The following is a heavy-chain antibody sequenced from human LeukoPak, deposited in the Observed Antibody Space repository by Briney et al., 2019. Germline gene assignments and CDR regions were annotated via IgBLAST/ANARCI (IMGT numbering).Heavy chain of an antibody. CDR1: GYSFTSYW. CDR3: ERHAGAYYDGSEDAFDI. J-gene: IGHJ3*02. CDR2: IYPGDSDT. Sequence: GESPKISFKGFGYSFTSYWIGWVRQMPGKGLEWVGVIYPGDSDTRYSPSFQGQVTISADKSISTAYLQWRSLKASDTAMYDCERHAGAYYDGSEDAFDIWGQGTMVTVSS. V-gene: IGHV5-51*01. D-gene: IGHD3-22*01.